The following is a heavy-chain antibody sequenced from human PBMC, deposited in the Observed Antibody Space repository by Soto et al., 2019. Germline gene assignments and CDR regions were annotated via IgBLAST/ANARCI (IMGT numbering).Heavy chain of an antibody. J-gene: IGHJ6*02. CDR2: INPSGGST. Sequence: ASVKVSCKASEYTFTSYYMHWVRQAPGQGLEWMGIINPSGGSTSYAQKFQGRVTMTRDTSTSTVYMELSSLRSEDTAVYYCARDPGIAAAGTHYYGMDVWGQGTTVTVSS. CDR1: EYTFTSYY. V-gene: IGHV1-46*01. D-gene: IGHD6-13*01. CDR3: ARDPGIAAAGTHYYGMDV.